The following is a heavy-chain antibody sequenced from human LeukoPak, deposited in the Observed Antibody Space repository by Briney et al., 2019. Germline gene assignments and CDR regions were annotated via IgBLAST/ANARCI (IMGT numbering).Heavy chain of an antibody. Sequence: GASVKDSFMAFGYTFTDYHMHRVRQAPGQGLEWMGWINPNSGDTNYAQKFQGRVTMTRDTTISTAYMELSRLRSDDTAVFYCATLMAHLDYWGQGTLVTVSS. V-gene: IGHV1-2*02. J-gene: IGHJ4*02. CDR3: ATLMAHLDY. D-gene: IGHD2-8*01. CDR1: GYTFTDYH. CDR2: INPNSGDT.